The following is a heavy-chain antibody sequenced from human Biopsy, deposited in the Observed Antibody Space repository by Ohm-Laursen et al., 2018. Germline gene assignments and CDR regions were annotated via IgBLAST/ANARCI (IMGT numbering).Heavy chain of an antibody. CDR1: GYTLTELS. CDR2: FAPENGKT. CDR3: AADINVWNVNY. Sequence: ESSVKVSCKVSGYTLTELSMHWVRQAPGKGLEWMGGFAPENGKTVYAQNFQARVSMTEDTSTDTAYMELRSLRSEDTAVYYCAADINVWNVNYWGQGTQVTASS. V-gene: IGHV1-24*01. D-gene: IGHD1-1*01. J-gene: IGHJ4*02.